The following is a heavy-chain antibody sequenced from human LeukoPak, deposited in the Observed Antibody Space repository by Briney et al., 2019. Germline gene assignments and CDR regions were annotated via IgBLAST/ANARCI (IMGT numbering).Heavy chain of an antibody. J-gene: IGHJ6*02. CDR1: GYTLTELS. V-gene: IGHV1-24*01. CDR2: FDPEDGET. D-gene: IGHD6-19*01. CDR3: ATNQQWLGHYYYYYGMDV. Sequence: ASVKVSCKVPGYTLTELSMHWVRQAPGKGLEWMGGFDPEDGETIYAQKFQGRVTMTEDTSTDTAYMELSSLRSEDTAVYYCATNQQWLGHYYYYYGMDVWGQGTTVTVSS.